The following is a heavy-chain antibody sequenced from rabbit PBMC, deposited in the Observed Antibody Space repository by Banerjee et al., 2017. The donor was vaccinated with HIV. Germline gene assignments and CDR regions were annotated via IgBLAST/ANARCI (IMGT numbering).Heavy chain of an antibody. V-gene: IGHV1S45*01. J-gene: IGHJ4*01. CDR1: GFSFSSSYW. CDR2: IYAGSSGST. D-gene: IGHD2-1*01. CDR3: ARIITIPYYFNL. Sequence: QEQLEESGGDLVKPEGSLTLTCTASGFSFSSSYWISWVRQAPGKGLEWIACIYAGSSGSTWYASWAKGRFTISKTSWTTVTLQMTSLTAADTATYFCARIITIPYYFNLWGPGTLVTVS.